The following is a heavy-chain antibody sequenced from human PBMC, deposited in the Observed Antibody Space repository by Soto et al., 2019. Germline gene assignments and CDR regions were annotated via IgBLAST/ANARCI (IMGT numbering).Heavy chain of an antibody. CDR3: AREGEGWSSTSCYIYDAFDI. D-gene: IGHD2-2*02. Sequence: QVQLVQSGAEVKKPGSSVKVSCKASGGTFSSYAISWVRQAPGQGLEWMGGIIPIFGTANYAQKFQGRVTITADESTSTAYMELSSLRSEDTAVYYCAREGEGWSSTSCYIYDAFDIWGQGTMVTVSS. J-gene: IGHJ3*02. V-gene: IGHV1-69*01. CDR2: IIPIFGTA. CDR1: GGTFSSYA.